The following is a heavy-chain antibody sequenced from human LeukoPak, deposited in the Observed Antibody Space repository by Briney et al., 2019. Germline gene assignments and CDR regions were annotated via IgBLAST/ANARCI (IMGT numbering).Heavy chain of an antibody. Sequence: GGSLRLSCAASGFTFSRYSMEWVRQAPGKGLEWVSSISSGSTYIYYADSMKGRFTISRDNAKNSLYLQMNSLRAEDTAVYYCAKDRSSSAIYGENWFDPWGQGTLVTVSS. J-gene: IGHJ5*02. CDR1: GFTFSRYS. V-gene: IGHV3-21*04. D-gene: IGHD4-17*01. CDR2: ISSGSTYI. CDR3: AKDRSSSAIYGENWFDP.